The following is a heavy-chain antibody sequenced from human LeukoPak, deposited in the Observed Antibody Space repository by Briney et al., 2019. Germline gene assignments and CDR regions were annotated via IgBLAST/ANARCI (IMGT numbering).Heavy chain of an antibody. CDR2: ISWNSGSI. Sequence: GGSLRLSCAASGFTFDDYAMHWVRQAPGKGLEWVSGISWNSGSIGYADSVKGRFTISRDNATNSLYLQMNSLRAEDTALYYCAKDGYVSWGQGTLVTVSS. CDR1: GFTFDDYA. J-gene: IGHJ5*02. V-gene: IGHV3-9*01. CDR3: AKDGYVS. D-gene: IGHD5-12*01.